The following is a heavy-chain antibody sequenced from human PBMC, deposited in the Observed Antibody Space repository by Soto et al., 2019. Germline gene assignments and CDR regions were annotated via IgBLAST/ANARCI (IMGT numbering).Heavy chain of an antibody. D-gene: IGHD3-10*01. CDR2: TIPVFNTA. Sequence: VQLEQSGAEVKKPGSSVKVSCKASGGTLSDHGVAWLRQAPGQGLEWMGGTIPVFNTAKYAQKFQGRVTVTADKFTNIAYMELSSLRSEDTAFYFCARGVYGSGNYYTGPSAFDIWGQGTRVIVSS. J-gene: IGHJ3*02. CDR3: ARGVYGSGNYYTGPSAFDI. V-gene: IGHV1-69*06. CDR1: GGTLSDHG.